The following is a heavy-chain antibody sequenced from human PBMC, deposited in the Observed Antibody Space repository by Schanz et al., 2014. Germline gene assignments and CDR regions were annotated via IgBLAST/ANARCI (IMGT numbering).Heavy chain of an antibody. CDR2: IYHSGNT. V-gene: IGHV4-4*02. CDR1: GASISSSNW. D-gene: IGHD2-2*01. CDR3: ARLSRHDEAFDI. Sequence: QVQLQESGPGLVKPSGTLSLTCAVSGASISSSNWWSWVRQPPGKGLEWIGEIYHSGNTNYNASLKSRVTISVDTSKNQFSLKLRSVTAADTAIYYCARLSRHDEAFDIWGQGTMVAVSS. J-gene: IGHJ3*02.